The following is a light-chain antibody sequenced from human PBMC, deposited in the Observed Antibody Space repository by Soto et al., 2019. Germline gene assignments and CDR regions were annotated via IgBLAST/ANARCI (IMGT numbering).Light chain of an antibody. CDR1: KNDIGSYRF. Sequence: QSALTQPASVSGSPGESITISCIGTKNDIGSYRFVSWYQQHPGETPKLMISEGSKRPSGTSNRFSGSKSGNTATLRISGLQAEDEADYYCCSYAGSSTWVFGGGTKLTVL. CDR2: EGS. V-gene: IGLV2-23*01. J-gene: IGLJ3*02. CDR3: CSYAGSSTWV.